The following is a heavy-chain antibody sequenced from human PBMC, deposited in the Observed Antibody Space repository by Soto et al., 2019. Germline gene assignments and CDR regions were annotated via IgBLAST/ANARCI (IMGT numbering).Heavy chain of an antibody. CDR1: GFTFSDYW. CDR2: IKQDGSDK. D-gene: IGHD6-25*01. J-gene: IGHJ4*02. V-gene: IGHV3-7*01. Sequence: PGGSLRLSCAASGFTFSDYWMSWVRQAPGKGLEWVANIKQDGSDKYYVDSVKGRFTISRDNAKNSLYLQMSSLRAEDTAVYYCATDFHGFWGQGTLVTVSS. CDR3: ATDFHGF.